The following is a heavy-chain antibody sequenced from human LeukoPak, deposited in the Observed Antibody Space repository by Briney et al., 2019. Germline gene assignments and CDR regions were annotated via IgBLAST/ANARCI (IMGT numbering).Heavy chain of an antibody. CDR3: ARDWNDYSDCCWFDP. V-gene: IGHV3-64*01. D-gene: IGHD4-11*01. CDR1: GFTFSSYA. Sequence: GGSLRLSCAASGFTFSSYAMHWVRQAPGKGLEYVSAISSNGGSTYYANSVKGKFTISRDNSKNTLYLQMGSLRAEDMAVYYCARDWNDYSDCCWFDPWGQGTLVTVSS. J-gene: IGHJ5*02. CDR2: ISSNGGST.